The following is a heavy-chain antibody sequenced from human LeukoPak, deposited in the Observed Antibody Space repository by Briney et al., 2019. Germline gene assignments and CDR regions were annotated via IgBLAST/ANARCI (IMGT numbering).Heavy chain of an antibody. J-gene: IGHJ3*02. CDR2: INHSGST. CDR1: GGSFSGYY. V-gene: IGHV4-34*01. Sequence: SETLSLTCAVYGGSFSGYYWSWIRQPPGKGLEWIGEINHSGSTNYNPSLTSRVTISVDTSKNQFSLKLSSVAAADTAVYYCATWMGDIVVVPAAPEAFDIWGQGTMVTVSS. D-gene: IGHD2-2*01. CDR3: ATWMGDIVVVPAAPEAFDI.